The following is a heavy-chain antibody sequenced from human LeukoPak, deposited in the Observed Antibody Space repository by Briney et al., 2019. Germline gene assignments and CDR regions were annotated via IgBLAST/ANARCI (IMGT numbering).Heavy chain of an antibody. Sequence: PGGSLRLSCAAPGFTVSSNYMSWVRQAPGKGLEWVSVISSGLSTNYADSVKGRFTISRDDARNSLYLQMNSLRAEDTAVYYCVRDDRWSFDYWGQGTLVSVSS. CDR1: GFTVSSNY. CDR3: VRDDRWSFDY. CDR2: ISSGLST. J-gene: IGHJ4*02. V-gene: IGHV3-53*01. D-gene: IGHD5-24*01.